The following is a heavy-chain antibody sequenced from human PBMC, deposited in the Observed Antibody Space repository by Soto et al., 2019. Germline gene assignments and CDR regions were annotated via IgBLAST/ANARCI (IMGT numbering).Heavy chain of an antibody. Sequence: QVQLVESGGGLVKPGGSLRLSCAASGFIFSDYYMSWIRQAPGKGLEWVSYISSSSSYTSYADSVKGRFTISRDNAKNSLYLQMNSLRVEDTAVYYCARDLGAWFGELSEPYYFDYWGQGTLVTVSS. CDR2: ISSSSSYT. D-gene: IGHD3-10*01. CDR1: GFIFSDYY. CDR3: ARDLGAWFGELSEPYYFDY. J-gene: IGHJ4*02. V-gene: IGHV3-11*05.